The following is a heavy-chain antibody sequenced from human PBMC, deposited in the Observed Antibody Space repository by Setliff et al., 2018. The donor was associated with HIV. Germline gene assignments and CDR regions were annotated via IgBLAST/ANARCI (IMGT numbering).Heavy chain of an antibody. V-gene: IGHV4-31*03. Sequence: LSLTCTVSGDSITDGGYYWSWIRQRPGKGLEWIGYIYYSGSTYYNPSLKSRLTLSLDTSKNQFSLKLSSMTAADTAVYYCARLSPLALFGGIIGPYFDYWGQGTLVTVSS. CDR2: IYYSGST. D-gene: IGHD3-16*01. J-gene: IGHJ4*02. CDR3: ARLSPLALFGGIIGPYFDY. CDR1: GDSITDGGYY.